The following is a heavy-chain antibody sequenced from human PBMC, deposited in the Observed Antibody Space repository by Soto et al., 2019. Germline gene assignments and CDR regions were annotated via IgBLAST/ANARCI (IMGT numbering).Heavy chain of an antibody. Sequence: EVQLVESGGGLIQPGGSLRLSCAVSGFTVSNNYMSWVRQAPGKGLEGVSVIYSGGYTAYGDSVKGRFTISRDNSKNTLYPPTNTRGPRDPAFFFCGSHPGGGGYWGQGTLVTVSS. CDR3: GSHPGGGGY. V-gene: IGHV3-53*01. J-gene: IGHJ4*02. D-gene: IGHD3-10*01. CDR1: GFTVSNNY. CDR2: IYSGGYT.